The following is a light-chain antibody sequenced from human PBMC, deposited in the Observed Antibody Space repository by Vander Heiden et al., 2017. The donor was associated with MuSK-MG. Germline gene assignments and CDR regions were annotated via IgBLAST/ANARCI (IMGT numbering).Light chain of an antibody. J-gene: IGLJ3*02. Sequence: QSVLPQPPSVSGTPGQRVTISCSGSSSNIGSNSVNWYQQVPGTAPKLRLYTNDQRPSGVPDRFSGAKSGTSASLAISGLQSEDEADYYCASWDDSLKGWVFGGGTKLTVL. V-gene: IGLV1-44*01. CDR2: TND. CDR1: SSNIGSNS. CDR3: ASWDDSLKGWV.